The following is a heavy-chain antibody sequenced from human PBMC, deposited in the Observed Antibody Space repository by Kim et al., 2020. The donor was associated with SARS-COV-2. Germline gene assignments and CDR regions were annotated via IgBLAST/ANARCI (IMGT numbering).Heavy chain of an antibody. CDR3: ARGATVTTSRWFDP. CDR1: GYTFTGYY. CDR2: INPNSGGT. Sequence: ASVKVSCKASGYTFTGYYMHWVRQAPGQGLEWMGWINPNSGGTNYAQKFQGRVTMTRDTSISTAYMELSRLRSDDTAVYYCARGATVTTSRWFDPWGQEPWSPSPQ. J-gene: IGHJ5*02. D-gene: IGHD4-17*01. V-gene: IGHV1-2*02.